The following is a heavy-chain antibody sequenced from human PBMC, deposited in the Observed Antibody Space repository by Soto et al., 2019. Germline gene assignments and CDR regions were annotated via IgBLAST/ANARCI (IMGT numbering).Heavy chain of an antibody. D-gene: IGHD3-3*01. J-gene: IGHJ5*02. CDR1: GGSISSGDYY. Sequence: QVQLQESGPGLVKPSQTLSLTCTVSGGSISSGDYYWSWIRQHPGKGLEWIGYIYYSGSTYYNPSLKSRVIISVDTSKNQFSLKLNSVTAADTAVYYCARWWSGSRQGFDPWGQGTLVTVSS. CDR3: ARWWSGSRQGFDP. V-gene: IGHV4-31*03. CDR2: IYYSGST.